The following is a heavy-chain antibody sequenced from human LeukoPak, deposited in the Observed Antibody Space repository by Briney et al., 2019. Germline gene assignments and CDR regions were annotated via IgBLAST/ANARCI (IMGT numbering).Heavy chain of an antibody. CDR3: ARDVFSSSWFLFDY. Sequence: PSETLSLTCAVYGGSSSGYYWSWIRQPPGKGLEWVGEINHSGSTNYNPSLTSRVTISVDTSKNQFSRKLSSVTAADTAVYYCARDVFSSSWFLFDYWGQGTLVTVSS. CDR1: GGSSSGYY. CDR2: INHSGST. J-gene: IGHJ4*02. D-gene: IGHD6-13*01. V-gene: IGHV4-34*01.